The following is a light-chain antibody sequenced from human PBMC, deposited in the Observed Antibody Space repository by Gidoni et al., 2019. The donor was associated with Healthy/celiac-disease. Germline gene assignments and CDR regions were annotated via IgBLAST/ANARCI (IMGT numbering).Light chain of an antibody. CDR2: KIS. CDR3: KQSIQLTLT. CDR1: QSIGHSDGNTY. Sequence: VRAQSRLPSTFTLGQRAFISCRSSQSIGHSDGNTYLSWLQQSPGQPPRLLIYKISNRFSGVPDRFRGSGAGAEVQVEIGEEVDADVVVVYYCKQSIQLTLTFGRGTKVEIK. V-gene: IGKV2-24*01. J-gene: IGKJ4*01.